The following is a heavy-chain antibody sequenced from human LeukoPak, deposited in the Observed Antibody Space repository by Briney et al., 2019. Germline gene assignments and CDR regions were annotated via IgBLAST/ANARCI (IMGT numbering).Heavy chain of an antibody. CDR3: ARDPRIAAAGTSDY. D-gene: IGHD6-13*01. Sequence: ASVKVSCKASGYTFTGYYLHWVRQAPGQGLEWMGWISAYNGDTNYAQKLQGRVTMTTDTSTSIAYMELRSLRSDDTAVYYCARDPRIAAAGTSDYWGQGTLVTVSS. CDR1: GYTFTGYY. V-gene: IGHV1-18*04. J-gene: IGHJ4*02. CDR2: ISAYNGDT.